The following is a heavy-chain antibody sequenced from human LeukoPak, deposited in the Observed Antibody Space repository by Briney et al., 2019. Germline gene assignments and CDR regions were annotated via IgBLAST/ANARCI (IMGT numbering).Heavy chain of an antibody. Sequence: ASVKVSCKASGGTFSSYAISWVRQAPGQGLEWMGGIIPIFGTANYAQKLQGRVTITTDESTSTAYMELSSLRSEDTAVYYCATTVVTIRDDAFDIWGQGTMVTVSS. CDR2: IIPIFGTA. D-gene: IGHD4-23*01. J-gene: IGHJ3*02. CDR3: ATTVVTIRDDAFDI. CDR1: GGTFSSYA. V-gene: IGHV1-69*05.